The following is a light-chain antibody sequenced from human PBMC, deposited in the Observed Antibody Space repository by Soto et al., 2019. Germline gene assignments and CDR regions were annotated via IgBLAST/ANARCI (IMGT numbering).Light chain of an antibody. V-gene: IGLV3-1*01. CDR1: KLGDKY. J-gene: IGLJ2*01. CDR2: HVS. CDR3: QAWDSSTVV. Sequence: SYELTQPPSVSVSPGQTASITCSGDKLGDKYACWYQQKPGQSPVLVIYHVSKRPSGIPERVSGSNSGNTATLTISGTQAMDDADYYCQAWDSSTVVFGGGTKLTV.